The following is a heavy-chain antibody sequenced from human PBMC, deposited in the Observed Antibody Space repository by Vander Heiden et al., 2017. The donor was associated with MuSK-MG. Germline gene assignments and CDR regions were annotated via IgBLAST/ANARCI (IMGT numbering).Heavy chain of an antibody. V-gene: IGHV4-30-4*08. Sequence: QVQLQESGPGLVKPSQTLSLTCTVSGGSISSGAYYWSWIRQPPGKGLEWIGYIYYSGSTYYNPSLKSRVTISVDTSKNQFSLKLSSVTAADTAVYYCARDDRGGALAYYYYMDVWGKGTTVTVSS. J-gene: IGHJ6*03. CDR2: IYYSGST. CDR3: ARDDRGGALAYYYYMDV. D-gene: IGHD2-21*01. CDR1: GGSISSGAYY.